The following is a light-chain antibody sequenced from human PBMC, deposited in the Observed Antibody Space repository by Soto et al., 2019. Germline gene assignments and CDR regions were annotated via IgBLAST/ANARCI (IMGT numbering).Light chain of an antibody. CDR1: SGHSSYA. J-gene: IGLJ3*02. V-gene: IGLV4-69*01. CDR3: QTWGTGIGV. CDR2: LNSDGSH. Sequence: QSVLTQSPSASASLGASVKLTCTLSSGHSSYAIAWHQQQPEKGPRYLMKLNSDGSHSKGDGIPDRFSGSSSGAERYLTISSLQSEDESDYFCQTWGTGIGVFGGGTTVTVL.